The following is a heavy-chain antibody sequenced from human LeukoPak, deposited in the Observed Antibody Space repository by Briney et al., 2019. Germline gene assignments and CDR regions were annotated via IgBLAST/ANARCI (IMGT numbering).Heavy chain of an antibody. CDR1: GGTISSYY. CDR3: ARALMVRGVIMHTYYFDY. CDR2: IYYSGST. Sequence: SETLSLTCTVPGGTISSYYWSWIRQPPGKGLEWIGYIYYSGSTNYNPSLKSRVTISVDTSKNQFSLKLSSVTAADTAVYYCARALMVRGVIMHTYYFDYWGQGTLVTVSS. D-gene: IGHD3-10*01. J-gene: IGHJ4*02. V-gene: IGHV4-59*01.